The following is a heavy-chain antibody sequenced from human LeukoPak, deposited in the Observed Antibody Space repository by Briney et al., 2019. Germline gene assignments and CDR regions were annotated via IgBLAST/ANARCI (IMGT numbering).Heavy chain of an antibody. CDR2: ISGSGGST. CDR3: ARAIAARARGAFDY. J-gene: IGHJ4*02. Sequence: PGGSLRLSCAASGFTFSSYAMSWVRQAPGKGLEWVSAISGSGGSTYYADSVKGRFAISRDNSKNTLYLQMNSLRAEDTAVYYCARAIAARARGAFDYWGQGTLVTVSS. V-gene: IGHV3-23*01. D-gene: IGHD6-6*01. CDR1: GFTFSSYA.